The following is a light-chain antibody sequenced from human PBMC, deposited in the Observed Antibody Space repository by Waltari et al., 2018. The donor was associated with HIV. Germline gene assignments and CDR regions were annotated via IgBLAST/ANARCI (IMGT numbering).Light chain of an antibody. Sequence: QSVLSQAPSASGTPGQSVAIPCSGRTSNIGSHAVNWYQQLPGTAPKLLIHTNDQRPSGVPKRCAGSMSGCAASLAISELQSADGSDYYCATWDDSLNGPVFGGGTKLTVL. J-gene: IGLJ2*01. CDR2: TND. V-gene: IGLV1-44*01. CDR3: ATWDDSLNGPV. CDR1: TSNIGSHA.